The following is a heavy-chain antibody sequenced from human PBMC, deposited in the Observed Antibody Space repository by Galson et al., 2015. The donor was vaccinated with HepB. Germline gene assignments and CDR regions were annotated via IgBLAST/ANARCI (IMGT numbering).Heavy chain of an antibody. CDR3: AKSRVGQAAGNNYYYGMDA. CDR1: GFTFSSYA. CDR2: ISGSGGST. D-gene: IGHD6-13*01. Sequence: SLRLSCAASGFTFSSYAMSWVRQAPGKGLEWVSVISGSGGSTYYADSVKGRFTISRDNSKNTLYLQVNSLRAEDTAVYYCAKSRVGQAAGNNYYYGMDAWGQGTTATVSS. J-gene: IGHJ6*02. V-gene: IGHV3-23*01.